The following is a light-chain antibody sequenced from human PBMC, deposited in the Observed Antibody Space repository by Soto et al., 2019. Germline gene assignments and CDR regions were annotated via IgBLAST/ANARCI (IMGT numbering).Light chain of an antibody. Sequence: ETVLTQSPATLSLSPGEIATLSCRASQSVSSYLAWYQQKPGQAPRLLIYDASNRATGISARFSGSGSGTDFTLTISSLEPEDFAVYYCHQRSNWPGTFGQGTKVEIK. V-gene: IGKV3-11*01. CDR2: DAS. J-gene: IGKJ1*01. CDR1: QSVSSY. CDR3: HQRSNWPGT.